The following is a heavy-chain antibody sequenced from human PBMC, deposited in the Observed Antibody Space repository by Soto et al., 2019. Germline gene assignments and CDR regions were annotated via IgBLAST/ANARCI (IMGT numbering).Heavy chain of an antibody. CDR3: ARGNPFNYAGFDV. Sequence: VKVSCKASGYTFSDFDINWLRQAAGQGPEWMGWMNAKSGDTFSAQRLQGKFNMTWDTSLSTAYMEVGSLTSDDAAIYYCARGNPFNYAGFDVWGQGTTVTVSS. CDR2: MNAKSGDT. CDR1: GYTFSDFD. J-gene: IGHJ6*02. D-gene: IGHD3-16*01. V-gene: IGHV1-8*01.